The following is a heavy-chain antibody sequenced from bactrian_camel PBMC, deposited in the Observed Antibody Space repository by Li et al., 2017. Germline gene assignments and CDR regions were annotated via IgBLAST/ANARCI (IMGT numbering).Heavy chain of an antibody. V-gene: IGHV3S26*01. J-gene: IGHJ4*01. D-gene: IGHD1*01. CDR3: AASIIVLQPASRLMQRPYNH. CDR2: IIGADGDT. CDR1: GYTYSSYC. Sequence: HVQLVESGGGSVQAGGSLRLSCAASGYTYSSYCMGWFRQAPEKKREGVAIIGADGDTSYVEVVKGRFSISRDNDKSTLLLQMNDLKPEDTAMYYCAASIIVLQPASRLMQRPYNHWGQGTQVTVS.